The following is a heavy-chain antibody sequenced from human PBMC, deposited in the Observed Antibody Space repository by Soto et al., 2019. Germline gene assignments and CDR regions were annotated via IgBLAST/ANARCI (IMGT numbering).Heavy chain of an antibody. CDR2: IYYSGST. CDR3: ARLPDGRKTAFDY. V-gene: IGHV4-31*03. Sequence: SETLSLTCTVSGGSISSGGYYWSWIRQHPGKGLEWIGYIYYSGSTYYNPSLKSRVTISVDTSKNQFSLKLSSVTAADTAVYYCARLPDGRKTAFDYWCQGTLVTLSS. CDR1: GGSISSGGYY. D-gene: IGHD5-18*01. J-gene: IGHJ4*02.